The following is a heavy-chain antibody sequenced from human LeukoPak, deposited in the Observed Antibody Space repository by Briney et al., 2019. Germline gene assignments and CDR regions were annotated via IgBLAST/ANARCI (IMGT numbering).Heavy chain of an antibody. J-gene: IGHJ4*02. CDR3: ARVDYGDYSKDFDY. Sequence: SETLSLTCAVYGGSFSGYYWSWIRQPPGKGLEWIGEINHSGSTNYNPSLKSRVTMSVDTSKDQFSLKVNSMTAADTAVYYCARVDYGDYSKDFDYWGQGTLVTVSS. CDR2: INHSGST. V-gene: IGHV4-34*01. D-gene: IGHD4-17*01. CDR1: GGSFSGYY.